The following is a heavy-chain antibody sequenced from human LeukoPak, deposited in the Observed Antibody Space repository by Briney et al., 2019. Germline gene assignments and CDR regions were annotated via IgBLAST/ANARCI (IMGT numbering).Heavy chain of an antibody. J-gene: IGHJ4*02. Sequence: PSETLSLTCAVYGGSFSGYYWSWIRQPPGKGLEWIGEINHSGSTNYNPSLKSRVTISVDTSKNQFSLKLSPVTAADTAVYYCARVGGYSYGPSYWGQGTLVTVSS. CDR3: ARVGGYSYGPSY. CDR1: GGSFSGYY. D-gene: IGHD5-18*01. CDR2: INHSGST. V-gene: IGHV4-34*01.